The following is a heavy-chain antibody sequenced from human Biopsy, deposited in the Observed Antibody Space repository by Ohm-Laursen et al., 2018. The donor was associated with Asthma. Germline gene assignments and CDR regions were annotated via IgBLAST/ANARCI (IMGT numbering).Heavy chain of an antibody. CDR2: INAGNGNT. CDR3: ARTYYDILTGQVNDALAM. CDR1: GHTFIHSG. Sequence: SVKPSCKPSGHTFIHSGIHWVRQAPGQRLEWMGWINAGNGNTKYSEKFQGRVTITRDTSASTAYMDLSSLRSEDPAVYYCARTYYDILTGQVNDALAMWGQGTVVTVSS. J-gene: IGHJ3*02. D-gene: IGHD3-9*01. V-gene: IGHV1-3*01.